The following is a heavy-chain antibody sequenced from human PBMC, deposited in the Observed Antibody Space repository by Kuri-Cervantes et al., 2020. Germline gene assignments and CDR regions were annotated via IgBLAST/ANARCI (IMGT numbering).Heavy chain of an antibody. Sequence: GESLKISCAASGFTFSNYAMTWVRQAPGKGLDWISAISGSGGTTYYADSVRGRFTISRDNSKNTLYLQMNSLRAEDTAVYYCAKDGALRLGELSSGGYFDYWGQGTLVTVSS. D-gene: IGHD3-16*02. J-gene: IGHJ4*02. CDR1: GFTFSNYA. CDR3: AKDGALRLGELSSGGYFDY. V-gene: IGHV3-23*01. CDR2: ISGSGGTT.